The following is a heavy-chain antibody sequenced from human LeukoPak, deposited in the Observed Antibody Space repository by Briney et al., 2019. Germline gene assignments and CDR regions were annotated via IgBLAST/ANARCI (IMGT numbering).Heavy chain of an antibody. CDR3: ARDVGEYCSSTNCYASHY. CDR1: GYTFTPYY. Sequence: ASVKVSCKTSGYTFTPYYIHWLRQAPGQGLEWMGWINPHSGGTNYAQKFQGGVTMTRDTTITTAYMELSSLRSDDTAVYYCARDVGEYCSSTNCYASHYWGQGTLVTVSS. J-gene: IGHJ4*02. D-gene: IGHD2-2*01. CDR2: INPHSGGT. V-gene: IGHV1-2*02.